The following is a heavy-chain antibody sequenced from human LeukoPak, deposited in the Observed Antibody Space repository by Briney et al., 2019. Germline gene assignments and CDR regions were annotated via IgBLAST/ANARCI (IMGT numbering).Heavy chain of an antibody. CDR3: ARSAPGY. CDR2: ISYDGSNK. V-gene: IGHV3-30-3*01. Sequence: QSGGSLRLSCAASGFTLSSYAMHWVRQAPGKGLEWVAVISYDGSNKYYADSVKGRFTISRDNSKNTLYLQMNSLRAEDTAVYYCARSAPGYWGQGTLVTVSS. J-gene: IGHJ4*02. CDR1: GFTLSSYA.